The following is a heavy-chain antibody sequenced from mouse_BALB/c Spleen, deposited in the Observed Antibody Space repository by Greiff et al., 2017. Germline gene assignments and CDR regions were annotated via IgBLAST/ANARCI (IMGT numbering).Heavy chain of an antibody. CDR2: ISYSGST. J-gene: IGHJ2*01. Sequence: QSGPGLVKPSQSLSLTCTVTGYSITSDYAWNWIRQFPGNKLEWMGYISYSGSTSYNPSLKSRISITRDTSKNQFFLQLNSVTTEDTATYYCARFSYGRVYFDYWGQGTTLTVSS. V-gene: IGHV3-2*02. CDR1: GYSITSDYA. CDR3: ARFSYGRVYFDY. D-gene: IGHD1-2*01.